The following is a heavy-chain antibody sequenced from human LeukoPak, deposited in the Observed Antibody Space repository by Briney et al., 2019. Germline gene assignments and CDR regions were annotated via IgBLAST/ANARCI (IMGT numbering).Heavy chain of an antibody. D-gene: IGHD3-22*01. J-gene: IGHJ4*02. CDR3: ARDWSDSSELGYFDY. Sequence: GGSLRLSCVASGFTFSSYGTHWVRQAPGKGLEWVAVIWYDGSNKYYADSVKGRFTISRDNSKNTLYLQMNSLRAEDTAVYYCARDWSDSSELGYFDYWGQGTLVTVSS. CDR1: GFTFSSYG. V-gene: IGHV3-33*08. CDR2: IWYDGSNK.